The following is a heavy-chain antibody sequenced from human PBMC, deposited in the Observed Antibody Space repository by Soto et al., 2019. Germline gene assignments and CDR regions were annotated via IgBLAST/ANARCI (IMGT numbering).Heavy chain of an antibody. D-gene: IGHD3-3*01. CDR3: AKDRSGITIFDTFDP. Sequence: GGSLRLSCAASGFTFSSYGMHWVRQAPGKGLEWVAVISYDGSNKYYADSVKGRFTISRDNSKNTLYLQMNSLRAEDTAVYYCAKDRSGITIFDTFDPWGQGTLVTVSS. J-gene: IGHJ5*02. CDR1: GFTFSSYG. CDR2: ISYDGSNK. V-gene: IGHV3-30*18.